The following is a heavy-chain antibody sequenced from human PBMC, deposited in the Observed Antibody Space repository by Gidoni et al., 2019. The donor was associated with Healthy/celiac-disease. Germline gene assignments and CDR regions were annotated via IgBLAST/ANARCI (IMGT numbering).Heavy chain of an antibody. CDR3: AKDSRIFGVVLTHLDY. D-gene: IGHD3-3*01. CDR1: GFTFDDYA. Sequence: EVQLVESGGGLVQPGRSLRLSCAASGFTFDDYAMHWVRQAPGKGLEWVSGISWNSGSIGYADSVKGRFTISRDNAKNSLYLQMNSLRAEDTALYYCAKDSRIFGVVLTHLDYWGQGTLVTVSS. V-gene: IGHV3-9*01. CDR2: ISWNSGSI. J-gene: IGHJ4*02.